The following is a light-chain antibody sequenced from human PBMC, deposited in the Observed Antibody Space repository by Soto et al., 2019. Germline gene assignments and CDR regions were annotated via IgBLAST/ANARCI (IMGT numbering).Light chain of an antibody. CDR3: MQALQTPLT. Sequence: DNGISQSPLSLPSPPGEPASISCRSSQSLLHSNGYNYLDWYLQKPGQSPQLLIYLGSNRASGVPDRFSGSGSGTDFTLKISRVEAEDVGVYYCMQALQTPLTFGGGTKVDIK. CDR2: LGS. V-gene: IGKV2-28*01. CDR1: QSLLHSNGYNY. J-gene: IGKJ4*01.